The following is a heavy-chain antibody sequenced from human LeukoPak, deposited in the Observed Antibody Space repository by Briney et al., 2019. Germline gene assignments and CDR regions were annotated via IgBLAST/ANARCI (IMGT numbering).Heavy chain of an antibody. Sequence: SQTLSLTCALSGDSVSSNSAAWDWIRQSPSRGLEWLGRTYYRSKWYNDYAVSVKSRITINPDTSKNQFSLQLNSVTPEDTAVYYCARDSRRGLRWSFDYWGQGTLVTVSS. D-gene: IGHD4-23*01. CDR1: GDSVSSNSAA. CDR2: TYYRSKWYN. J-gene: IGHJ4*02. V-gene: IGHV6-1*01. CDR3: ARDSRRGLRWSFDY.